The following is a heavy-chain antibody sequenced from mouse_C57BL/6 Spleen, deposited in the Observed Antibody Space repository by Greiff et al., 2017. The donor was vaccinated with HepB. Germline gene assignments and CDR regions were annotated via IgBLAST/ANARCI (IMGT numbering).Heavy chain of an antibody. V-gene: IGHV5-16*01. J-gene: IGHJ3*01. D-gene: IGHD2-3*01. CDR3: ARVTDGYSWFAY. Sequence: EVKLVESEGGLVQPGSSMKLSCTASGFTFSDYYMAWVRQVPEKGLEWVANINYDGSSTYYLDSLKSRFIISRDNAKNILYLQMSSLKSEDTATYYCARVTDGYSWFAYWGQGTLVTVSA. CDR2: INYDGSST. CDR1: GFTFSDYY.